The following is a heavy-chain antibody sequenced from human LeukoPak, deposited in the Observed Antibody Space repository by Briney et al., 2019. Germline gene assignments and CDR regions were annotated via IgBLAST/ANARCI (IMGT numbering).Heavy chain of an antibody. Sequence: NTSETLSLTCTVSGGSISSYYWSWIRQPPGKGLEWIGYIYYSGSTNYNPSLKSRVTISVDTSKNQFSLKLSSVTAADTAVYYCARGSLTLGSDYWGQGTLVTVSS. CDR3: ARGSLTLGSDY. V-gene: IGHV4-59*12. CDR1: GGSISSYY. CDR2: IYYSGST. J-gene: IGHJ4*02. D-gene: IGHD3-9*01.